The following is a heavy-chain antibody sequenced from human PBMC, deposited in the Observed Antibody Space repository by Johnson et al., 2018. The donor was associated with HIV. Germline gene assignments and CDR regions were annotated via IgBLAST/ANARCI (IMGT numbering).Heavy chain of an antibody. CDR3: VRDQGSGWPTNAFDI. V-gene: IGHV3-74*02. D-gene: IGHD6-19*01. CDR2: INGDGTGS. Sequence: VQLVESGGGVVQPGRSLRLSCAASGFRFSTYALHWVRQTPGKGLVWVSRINGDGTGSTYADSVKGRFTIARDNAKNTLYLEMKSLRREDTGVYHCVRDQGSGWPTNAFDIWGRGTRVTVSS. CDR1: GFRFSTYA. J-gene: IGHJ3*02.